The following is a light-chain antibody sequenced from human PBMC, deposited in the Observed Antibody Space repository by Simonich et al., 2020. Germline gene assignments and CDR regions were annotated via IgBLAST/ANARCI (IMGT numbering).Light chain of an antibody. CDR2: GAS. Sequence: EIVMTQSPATLSVSPGETPTLSCRASQSVSSNLSWYQQKPGQAPRLLIYGASTRATCIPARFSGSGSGTEFTLTISSLQSEDFAVYYCQQYNNWPSFGPGTKVDIK. CDR3: QQYNNWPS. J-gene: IGKJ3*01. V-gene: IGKV3-15*01. CDR1: QSVSSN.